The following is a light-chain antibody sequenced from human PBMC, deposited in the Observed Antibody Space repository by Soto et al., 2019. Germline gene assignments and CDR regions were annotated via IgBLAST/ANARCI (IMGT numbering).Light chain of an antibody. CDR2: GNS. J-gene: IGLJ1*01. Sequence: QSVLTQPPAVSGAPGERGTISNTGSSANSGAGYDVHWYQHLPGTAPKQLIYGNSNRPAGDPGRFSGSKSGTSASLAITEPQAEDEADYYCQSYDTSLSGFDVFRSGTKVTV. V-gene: IGLV1-40*01. CDR1: SANSGAGYD. CDR3: QSYDTSLSGFDV.